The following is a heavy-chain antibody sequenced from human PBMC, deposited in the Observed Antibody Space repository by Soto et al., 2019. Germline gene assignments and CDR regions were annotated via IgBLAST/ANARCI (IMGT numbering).Heavy chain of an antibody. CDR2: IYTSGST. CDR1: GGSISSYY. D-gene: IGHD2-8*01. Sequence: QVQLQESGPGLVKPSETLSLTCTVSGGSISSYYWSWIRQPAGKGLEWIGRIYTSGSTNYNPSLKSRVTLSVDTSKNQFSLKLSSVTAADTAVYYCARDIGLGYCTNGVCFGGENWFDPWGQGTLVTVSS. CDR3: ARDIGLGYCTNGVCFGGENWFDP. J-gene: IGHJ5*02. V-gene: IGHV4-4*07.